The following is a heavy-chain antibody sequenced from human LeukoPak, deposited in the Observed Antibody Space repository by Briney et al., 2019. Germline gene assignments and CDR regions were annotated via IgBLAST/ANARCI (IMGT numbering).Heavy chain of an antibody. CDR3: ARDSNSGSYYRPGGAFDI. CDR1: GFTFSSYS. CDR2: ISSSSSYI. V-gene: IGHV3-21*01. D-gene: IGHD1-26*01. J-gene: IGHJ3*02. Sequence: PGGSLRLSCAASGFTFSSYSMNWVRQAPGKGLEWVSSISSSSSYIYYADSVKGRFIISRDNAKNSLYLQMNSLRAEDTAVYYCARDSNSGSYYRPGGAFDIWGQGTMVTVSS.